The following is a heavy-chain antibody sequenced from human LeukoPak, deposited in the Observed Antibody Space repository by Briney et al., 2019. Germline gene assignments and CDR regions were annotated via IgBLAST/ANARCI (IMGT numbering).Heavy chain of an antibody. CDR3: AREGYCSGGNCPVEY. Sequence: GASVKVSCKAFGYTFTAYYMYWVRQAPGQGLEWMGWINPNSGGTNYAQKFQGRVTMTRDTSISTAYMELSRLRSDDTAVYYCAREGYCSGGNCPVEYWGQGTLVTVSS. J-gene: IGHJ4*02. CDR1: GYTFTAYY. V-gene: IGHV1-2*02. D-gene: IGHD2-15*01. CDR2: INPNSGGT.